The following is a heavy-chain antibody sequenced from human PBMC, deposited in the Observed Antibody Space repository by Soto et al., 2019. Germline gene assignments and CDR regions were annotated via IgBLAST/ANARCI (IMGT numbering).Heavy chain of an antibody. CDR1: GCSFTSYW. D-gene: IGHD4-4*01. J-gene: IGHJ6*02. V-gene: IGHV5-10-1*01. CDR3: ARHYSPMFYYYYGMDV. CDR2: IDPSDSYT. Sequence: GESLKISCKGSGCSFTSYWISWVRQMPGKGLEWMGRIDPSDSYTNYSPSFQGHVTISADKSISTAYLQWSSLKASDTAMYYCARHYSPMFYYYYGMDVWGQGTTVTVSS.